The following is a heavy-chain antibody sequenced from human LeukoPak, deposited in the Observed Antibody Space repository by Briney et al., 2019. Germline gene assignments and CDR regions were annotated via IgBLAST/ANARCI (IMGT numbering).Heavy chain of an antibody. V-gene: IGHV3-66*01. D-gene: IGHD6-6*01. CDR2: IYSGGST. CDR1: GFTVSSNY. J-gene: IGHJ5*02. CDR3: AKDRRLYSSSPEWFDP. Sequence: AGGSLRLSCAASGFTVSSNYMSWVRQAPGKGLEWVSVIYSGGSTYYADSVKGRFTISRDNSKNTLYLQMNSLRAEDTAVYYCAKDRRLYSSSPEWFDPWGQGTLVTVSS.